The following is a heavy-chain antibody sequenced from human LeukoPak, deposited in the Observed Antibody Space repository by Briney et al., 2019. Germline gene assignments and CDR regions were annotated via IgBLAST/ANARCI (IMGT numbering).Heavy chain of an antibody. Sequence: PGGSLRLSCAASGFIFEEYTIHWVRQLPGKGLEWVSGITWKNIVIGYAGSVKGRFTISRDTAKNSVYLQMDSLRAEDTAFYYCAREDYNDTTDLLRGHNWFDPWGQGTRVTVSS. CDR1: GFIFEEYT. CDR2: ITWKNIVI. V-gene: IGHV3-9*01. D-gene: IGHD3-22*01. J-gene: IGHJ5*02. CDR3: AREDYNDTTDLLRGHNWFDP.